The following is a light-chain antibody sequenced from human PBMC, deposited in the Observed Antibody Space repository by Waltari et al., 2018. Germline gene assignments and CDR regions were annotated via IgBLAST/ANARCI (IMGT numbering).Light chain of an antibody. CDR3: QQYYTTPSWT. V-gene: IGKV4-1*01. Sequence: DIVVTQSPASLAVSLGATATFNCKSSQSILYRSNNKNYLAWFQQKPGQPPKLLIYWASTRESGVPDRFSGSGSGTDFTLTIDSLQAEDVAVYYCQQYYTTPSWTIGQGTKVEIK. CDR2: WAS. J-gene: IGKJ1*01. CDR1: QSILYRSNNKNY.